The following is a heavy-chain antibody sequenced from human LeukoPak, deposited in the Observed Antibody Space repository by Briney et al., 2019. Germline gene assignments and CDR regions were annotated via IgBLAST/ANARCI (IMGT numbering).Heavy chain of an antibody. Sequence: GGSLRLSCAASGFTFTSYGMHWVRQAPGKGLEWVAVISYDGSDKSYADSVKGRFTISRDNSKNTLYLQMNSLRAEDTAVYYCAKDLSTLSIIFDSWGQGTLVTVSS. CDR2: ISYDGSDK. D-gene: IGHD6-6*01. CDR3: AKDLSTLSIIFDS. V-gene: IGHV3-30*18. CDR1: GFTFTSYG. J-gene: IGHJ4*02.